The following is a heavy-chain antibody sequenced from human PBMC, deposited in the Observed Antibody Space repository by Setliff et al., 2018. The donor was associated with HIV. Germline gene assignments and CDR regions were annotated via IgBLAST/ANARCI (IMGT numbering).Heavy chain of an antibody. Sequence: PSETLSLTCTVSGGSISSYCWNWIRQSPGRGLEWIGFIFSSGSTKYNPPLQSRVTMSIDTSKNQFSLKLTSVTAADTAVYYCARRIDNSGSFPDKNWFDTWGQGSQGTVSS. CDR1: GGSISSYC. D-gene: IGHD3-10*01. CDR2: IFSSGST. J-gene: IGHJ5*02. V-gene: IGHV4-4*09. CDR3: ARRIDNSGSFPDKNWFDT.